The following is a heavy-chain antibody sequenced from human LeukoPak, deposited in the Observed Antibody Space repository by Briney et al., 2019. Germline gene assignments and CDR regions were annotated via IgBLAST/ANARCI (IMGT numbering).Heavy chain of an antibody. D-gene: IGHD1-14*01. V-gene: IGHV1-69*04. CDR1: GGTFSSYA. Sequence: ASVKVSCKASGGTFSSYAISWVRQAPGQGLEWMGRIIPILGIANYAQKFQGRVTITADKSTSTAYMELSSLRSEDTAVYYCARRYLSWYFDLWGRGTLVTVSS. J-gene: IGHJ2*01. CDR2: IIPILGIA. CDR3: ARRYLSWYFDL.